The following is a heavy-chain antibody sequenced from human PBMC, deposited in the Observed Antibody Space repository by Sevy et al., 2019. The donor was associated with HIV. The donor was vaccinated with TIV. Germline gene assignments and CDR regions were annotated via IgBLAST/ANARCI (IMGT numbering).Heavy chain of an antibody. Sequence: GGSLRLSCAASGFTFSSYGMHWVRQAPGKGLEWVSAISGSGGSTYYADSVKGRFTISRDNSKNTLYLQMNSLRAEDTAVYYCAKDYDYVWGSYQDVWGQGTTVTVSS. CDR3: AKDYDYVWGSYQDV. V-gene: IGHV3-23*01. D-gene: IGHD3-16*01. J-gene: IGHJ6*02. CDR1: GFTFSSYG. CDR2: ISGSGGST.